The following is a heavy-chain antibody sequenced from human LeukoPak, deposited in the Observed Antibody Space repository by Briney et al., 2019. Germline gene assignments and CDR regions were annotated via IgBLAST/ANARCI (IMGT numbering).Heavy chain of an antibody. D-gene: IGHD3-10*01. CDR2: INHSGST. CDR1: GGSFSGYY. V-gene: IGHV4-34*01. J-gene: IGHJ4*02. CDR3: ARGRFEYYYGSGSYDY. Sequence: PSETLSLTCAVYGGSFSGYYWSWIRQPPGKGLEWIGEINHSGSTNYNPSLKSRVTISVDTSKNQFSLKLSSVTAADTAVYYCARGRFEYYYGSGSYDYWGQGTLVTVSS.